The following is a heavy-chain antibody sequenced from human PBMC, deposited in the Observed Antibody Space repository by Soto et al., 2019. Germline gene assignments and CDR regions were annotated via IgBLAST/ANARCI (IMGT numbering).Heavy chain of an antibody. CDR1: GFTFSSYW. V-gene: IGHV3-74*01. J-gene: IGHJ4*02. CDR2: INSDGSST. D-gene: IGHD1-7*01. Sequence: EVQLVESGGGLVQPGGSLRLSCAASGFTFSSYWMHWVRQAPGKGLVWVSRINSDGSSTSYADSVKGRFPISRDNAKNTLYLQMNSLRAEDTAVYYCAREDINWNYVADYWGQGTLVTVSS. CDR3: AREDINWNYVADY.